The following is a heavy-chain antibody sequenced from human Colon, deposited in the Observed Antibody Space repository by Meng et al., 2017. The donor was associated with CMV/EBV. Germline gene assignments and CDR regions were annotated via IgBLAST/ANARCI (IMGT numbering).Heavy chain of an antibody. CDR3: AKSSGGFWSGYYLDY. J-gene: IGHJ4*02. CDR2: ISWHSAII. V-gene: IGHV3-9*01. Sequence: SLKTSREGSGLAFDDYALNWVRQAPGKGLECVAGISWHSAIIGYAGSVRGRFTISRDNAKNSVYLQMNNLRPDDTALYYCAKSSGGFWSGYYLDYWGRGTLVTVSS. D-gene: IGHD3-3*01. CDR1: GLAFDDYA.